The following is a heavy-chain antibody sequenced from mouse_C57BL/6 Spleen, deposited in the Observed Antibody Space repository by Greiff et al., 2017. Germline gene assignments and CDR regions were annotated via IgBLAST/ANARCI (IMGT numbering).Heavy chain of an antibody. D-gene: IGHD3-2*02. CDR1: GYTFTSYW. Sequence: QVQLQQPGTELVKPGASVKLSCKASGYTFTSYWMHWVKQRPGQGLEWIGNINPSNGGTNYNEKFKGKATLTVDKSSSTAYMQLSSLTSDDSAVYYCAREGPAQATTFFAYWGQGTLVTVSA. J-gene: IGHJ3*01. CDR3: AREGPAQATTFFAY. V-gene: IGHV1-53*01. CDR2: INPSNGGT.